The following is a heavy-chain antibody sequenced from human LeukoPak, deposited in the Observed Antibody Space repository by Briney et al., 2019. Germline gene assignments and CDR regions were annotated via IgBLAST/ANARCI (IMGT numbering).Heavy chain of an antibody. CDR3: ATDTTGGSYCDN. D-gene: IGHD1-26*01. CDR1: GYTFTSYG. Sequence: ASVKVSCKASGYTFTSYGISWVRQAPGQGLEWMGWISTYNEHTKYTQKMQGRVTMTTDTSTSTAYMELRSLRADDTAVYYCATDTTGGSYCDNWGQGTLVTVSS. V-gene: IGHV1-18*01. CDR2: ISTYNEHT. J-gene: IGHJ4*02.